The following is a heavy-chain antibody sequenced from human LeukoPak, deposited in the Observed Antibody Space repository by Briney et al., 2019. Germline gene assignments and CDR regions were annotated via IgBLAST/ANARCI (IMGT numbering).Heavy chain of an antibody. V-gene: IGHV3-53*01. CDR1: GFTVISNY. CDR2: IYSDGTT. D-gene: IGHD6-13*01. Sequence: PGGSLRLSCTVSGFTVISNYMSWVRQAPGKGLEWVSVIYSDGTTYNTDSVKGRFTISRDNSKNTLYLQINSLRAEDTAVYYCARGIAAAGTGLYNWGQGTLLTVSS. J-gene: IGHJ4*02. CDR3: ARGIAAAGTGLYN.